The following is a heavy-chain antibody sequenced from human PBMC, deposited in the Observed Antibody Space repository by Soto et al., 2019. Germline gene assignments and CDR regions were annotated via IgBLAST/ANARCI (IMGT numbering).Heavy chain of an antibody. Sequence: GGSLRLSXAASGFTVSSNYMSWVRQAPGKGLEWVSVIYSGGSTYYADSVKGRFTISRDNSKNTLYLQMNSLRAEDTAVYYCVGGRGGYYYDSSGPFDIWGQGTMVTVSS. J-gene: IGHJ3*02. D-gene: IGHD3-22*01. CDR2: IYSGGST. CDR1: GFTVSSNY. CDR3: VGGRGGYYYDSSGPFDI. V-gene: IGHV3-53*01.